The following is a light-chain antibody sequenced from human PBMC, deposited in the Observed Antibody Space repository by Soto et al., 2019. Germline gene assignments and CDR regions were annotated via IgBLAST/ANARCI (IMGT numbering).Light chain of an antibody. V-gene: IGKV3-11*01. Sequence: EIVLTQSPATLSLSPGERATLSCRASQSVSSYLAWYQQKPGQAPRLLIYGASNRATAIPARFSGSGSGTDFSLTISSLESEEFAVYYCQHRGKWPRTFGQGTKLEIK. CDR3: QHRGKWPRT. J-gene: IGKJ2*01. CDR1: QSVSSY. CDR2: GAS.